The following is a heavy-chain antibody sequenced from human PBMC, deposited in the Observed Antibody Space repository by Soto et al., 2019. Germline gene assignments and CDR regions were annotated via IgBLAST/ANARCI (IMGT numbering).Heavy chain of an antibody. Sequence: SETLSLTCAVSGGSISGSYYYWGWLRQSPGKGPEWIGSVFYTGSTSYNPSLASRVSVPVDTSKNQFSLKVSGVSAADTAVYYWATAQKGYNWNYFDHWGQGALVTVSS. CDR3: ATAQKGYNWNYFDH. CDR2: VFYTGST. V-gene: IGHV4-39*01. J-gene: IGHJ4*02. D-gene: IGHD1-20*01. CDR1: GGSISGSYYY.